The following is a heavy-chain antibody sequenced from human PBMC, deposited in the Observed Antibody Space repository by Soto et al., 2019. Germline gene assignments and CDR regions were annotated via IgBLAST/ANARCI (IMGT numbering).Heavy chain of an antibody. D-gene: IGHD3-16*01. CDR2: IKEDGSEK. V-gene: IGHV3-7*01. CDR1: AFSVSSHW. CDR3: ARIGWGYDYVWGRYCDY. Sequence: EVHLVESGGGLVQPGGSLRLSCAASAFSVSSHWMSWVRQAPGKGLEWVANIKEDGSEKYYVDSVKGRFTISRDNAKNSVYLQMTSLRVEDTAVYYAARIGWGYDYVWGRYCDYWGQGTLVTVSS. J-gene: IGHJ4*02.